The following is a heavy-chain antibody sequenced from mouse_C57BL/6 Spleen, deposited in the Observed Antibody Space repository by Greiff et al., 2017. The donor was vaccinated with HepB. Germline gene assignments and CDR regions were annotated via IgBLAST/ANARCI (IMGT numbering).Heavy chain of an antibody. Sequence: VQLQQSGGDLVKPGGSLKLSCAASGFTFSSYGMSWVRQTPDKRLEWVATISSGGSYTYYPDSVKGRFTISRDNAKNTLYLQMSSLKSEDTAMYYCADGYYDAMDYWGQGTSVTVSS. CDR3: ADGYYDAMDY. V-gene: IGHV5-6*01. J-gene: IGHJ4*01. CDR2: ISSGGSYT. CDR1: GFTFSSYG. D-gene: IGHD2-3*01.